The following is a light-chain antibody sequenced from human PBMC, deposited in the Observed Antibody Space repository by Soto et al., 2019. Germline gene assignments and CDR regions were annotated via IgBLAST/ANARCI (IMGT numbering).Light chain of an antibody. CDR2: DAS. Sequence: DIQMTQSPSTLSASVGDRVTITCRASQSIGRFLAWYQHQPGKAPKLLIYDASTSESGVPTSFSGTGSGTEFTSSIASLQPEDFGTYSCQPCYIGWTFGQGTKVDIK. V-gene: IGKV1-5*01. CDR3: QPCYIGWT. J-gene: IGKJ1*01. CDR1: QSIGRF.